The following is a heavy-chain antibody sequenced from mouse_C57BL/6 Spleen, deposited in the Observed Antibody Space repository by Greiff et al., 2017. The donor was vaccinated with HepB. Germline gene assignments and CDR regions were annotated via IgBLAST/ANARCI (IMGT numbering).Heavy chain of an antibody. CDR2: IDPSDSYT. CDR3: ARNEYYGSSPWYFDV. Sequence: QVQLQQPGAELVKPGASVKLSCKASGYTFTSYWMQWVKQRPGQGLEWIGEIDPSDSYTNYNQKFKGKATLTVDTSSSTAYMQLSSLTSEDSAVYYCARNEYYGSSPWYFDVWGTGTTVTVSS. V-gene: IGHV1-50*01. D-gene: IGHD1-1*01. J-gene: IGHJ1*03. CDR1: GYTFTSYW.